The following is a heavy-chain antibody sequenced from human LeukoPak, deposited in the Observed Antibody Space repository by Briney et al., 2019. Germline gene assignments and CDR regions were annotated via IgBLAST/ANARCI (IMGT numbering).Heavy chain of an antibody. CDR3: ARANYYRSGSYPDY. V-gene: IGHV1-18*01. Sequence: ASVKLSCNASGYTFSSYDINWVRQAPGQGLGWMGWISVYNGYTNHAQKLQGRVTMTTDTSTSTAYMELRSLRSDDTAVYYCARANYYRSGSYPDYWGQGTLVTVSS. J-gene: IGHJ4*02. CDR1: GYTFSSYD. D-gene: IGHD3-10*01. CDR2: ISVYNGYT.